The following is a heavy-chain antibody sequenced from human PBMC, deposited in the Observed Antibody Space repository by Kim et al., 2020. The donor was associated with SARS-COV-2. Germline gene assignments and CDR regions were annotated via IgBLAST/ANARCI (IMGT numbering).Heavy chain of an antibody. CDR3: AKIGNARGLIDY. Sequence: GGSLRLSCAASGFTFSSYGMHWVRQAPGKGLEWVAVISYDGSNKYYADSVKGRFTISRDNSKNTLYLQMNSLRAEDTAVYYCAKIGNARGLIDYWGQGTLVTVSS. J-gene: IGHJ4*02. D-gene: IGHD5-12*01. V-gene: IGHV3-30*18. CDR2: ISYDGSNK. CDR1: GFTFSSYG.